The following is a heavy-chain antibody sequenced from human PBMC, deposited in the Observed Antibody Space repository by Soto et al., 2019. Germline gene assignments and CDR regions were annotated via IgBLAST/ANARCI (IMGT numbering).Heavy chain of an antibody. CDR2: ISYDGSNK. CDR3: AKDHSSGWYRGPKKYFDY. D-gene: IGHD6-19*01. J-gene: IGHJ4*02. Sequence: GGSLRLSCAASGFTFSSYGMHWVRQAPGKGLEWVAVISYDGSNKYYADSVKGRFTISRDNSKNTLYLQMNSLRAEDTAVYYCAKDHSSGWYRGPKKYFDYWGQGTLVTVSS. CDR1: GFTFSSYG. V-gene: IGHV3-30*18.